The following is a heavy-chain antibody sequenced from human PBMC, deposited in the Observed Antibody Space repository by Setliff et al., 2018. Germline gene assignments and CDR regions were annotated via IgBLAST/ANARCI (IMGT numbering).Heavy chain of an antibody. CDR1: GGSLRDHW. CDR3: ARVGRGSPIDYMDV. D-gene: IGHD3-10*01. Sequence: NPSETLSLTCVVNGGSLRDHWWSVVRRSTDKGLEWLGEINVRGDTAYNAALGSRVTLSVDRAKSQLSLRLTSVAAADTAVYFCARVGRGSPIDYMDVWGKGTTVTVSS. J-gene: IGHJ6*03. V-gene: IGHV4-34*01. CDR2: INVRGDT.